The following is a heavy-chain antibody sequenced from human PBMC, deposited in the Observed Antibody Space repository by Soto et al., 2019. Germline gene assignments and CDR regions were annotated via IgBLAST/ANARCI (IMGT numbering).Heavy chain of an antibody. CDR2: IWYDGSNK. J-gene: IGHJ5*02. CDR3: ARDLYDSSGPGP. CDR1: GFTFSSYG. V-gene: IGHV3-33*01. Sequence: QVQLVESGGGVVQPGRSLRLSCAASGFTFSSYGMHWVRQAPGKGLEWVAVIWYDGSNKYYADSVKGRFTISRDNSKNTLYLQRNSLRAEDTAVYYCARDLYDSSGPGPWGQGTLVTVSS. D-gene: IGHD3-22*01.